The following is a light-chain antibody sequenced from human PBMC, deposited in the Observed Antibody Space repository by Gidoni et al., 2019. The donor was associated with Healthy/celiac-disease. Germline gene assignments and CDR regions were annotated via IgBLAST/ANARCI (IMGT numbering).Light chain of an antibody. CDR2: LGS. CDR3: MQALQTRGFT. Sequence: DIVMTQSPLSLPVTPGEPASISCRSSQSLLHSNGYNYLGWYLQKPGQSPQLLIYLGSNRASGVPDRFSGSGSGTDFTLKISRVEAEDVGVYYCMQALQTRGFTFGPGTKVDIK. CDR1: QSLLHSNGYNY. V-gene: IGKV2-28*01. J-gene: IGKJ3*01.